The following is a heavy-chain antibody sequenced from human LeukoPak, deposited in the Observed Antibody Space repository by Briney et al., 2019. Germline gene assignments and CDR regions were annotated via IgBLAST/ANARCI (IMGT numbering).Heavy chain of an antibody. V-gene: IGHV3-30*18. J-gene: IGHJ3*02. CDR3: AKQCGGSDWFDAFDI. D-gene: IGHD6-19*01. CDR2: ISYDGSNK. Sequence: GGSLRLSCAASGFTFSYYGLHWVRQGPGKGLEWVAVISYDGSNKYYADSVKGRFTISRDNSKNTLYLQMNSLRAADTAVYYCAKQCGGSDWFDAFDIWGQGTMVTVSS. CDR1: GFTFSYYG.